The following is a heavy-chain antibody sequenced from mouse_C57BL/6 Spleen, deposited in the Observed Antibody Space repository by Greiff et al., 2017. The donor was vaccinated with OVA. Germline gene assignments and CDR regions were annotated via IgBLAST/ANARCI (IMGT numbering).Heavy chain of an antibody. CDR3: ARGTTVVYFDV. V-gene: IGHV5-4*01. Sequence: EVQGVESGGGLVKPGGSLKLSCAASGFTFSSYAMSWVRQTPEKRLEWVATISDGGSYTYYPDNVKGRFTISRDNAKNNLYLQMSHLKSEDTAMYYCARGTTVVYFDVWGTGTTVTVSS. D-gene: IGHD1-1*01. J-gene: IGHJ1*03. CDR1: GFTFSSYA. CDR2: ISDGGSYT.